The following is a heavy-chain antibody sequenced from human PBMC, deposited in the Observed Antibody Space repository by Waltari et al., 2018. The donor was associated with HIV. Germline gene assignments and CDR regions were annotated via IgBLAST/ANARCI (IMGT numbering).Heavy chain of an antibody. CDR3: ARGGGSYLHFFDY. CDR1: GFTVSSNY. D-gene: IGHD1-26*01. Sequence: EVQLVESGGGLIQPGGSLRLSCAASGFTVSSNYMTWVRQAPGKGLEWVSVLYSGYTTYYADSVKGRFAISGDNSKNALYLQMNSLGAEDTAVYYCARGGGSYLHFFDYWGQGTLVTVSS. V-gene: IGHV3-53*01. CDR2: LYSGYTT. J-gene: IGHJ4*02.